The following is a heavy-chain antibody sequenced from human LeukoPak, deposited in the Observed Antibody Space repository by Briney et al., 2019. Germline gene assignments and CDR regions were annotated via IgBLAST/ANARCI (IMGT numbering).Heavy chain of an antibody. CDR3: ARTTHYYVTYDY. J-gene: IGHJ4*02. V-gene: IGHV3-48*03. D-gene: IGHD3-10*02. CDR2: ISSSGSTI. CDR1: GFTFSSYE. Sequence: GGSLRLSCAASGFTFSSYEMNWVRQAPGKGLEWVSYISSSGSTIYYADSVKGRFTISRDNAKNSLYLQMNSLRAEDTAVYYCARTTHYYVTYDYWGQGTLVTVSS.